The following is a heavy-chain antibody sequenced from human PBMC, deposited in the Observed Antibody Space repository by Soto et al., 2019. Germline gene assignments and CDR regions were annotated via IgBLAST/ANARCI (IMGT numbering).Heavy chain of an antibody. V-gene: IGHV3-9*01. J-gene: IGHJ3*02. Sequence: GGSLRLSCAASGFTFDDYAMHWVRQAPGKGLEWVSGISWNSGSIGYADSVKGRFTISRDNAKNSLYLQMNSLRAEDTALYYCAKGSIVVVGLDAFDIWGQGTMVTVSS. CDR3: AKGSIVVVGLDAFDI. CDR1: GFTFDDYA. D-gene: IGHD2-15*01. CDR2: ISWNSGSI.